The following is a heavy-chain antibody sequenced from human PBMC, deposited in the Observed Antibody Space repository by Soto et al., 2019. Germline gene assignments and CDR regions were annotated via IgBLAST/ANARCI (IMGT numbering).Heavy chain of an antibody. CDR1: GFTFSSYA. Sequence: GGSLRLSCAASGFTFSSYAMTWVRQAPGKGLVWVLGMSGSGASTYFADSVKGRFTISRDNSKNTLYLQMNSLGAEDTALYYCAKGSQDVVTGYLYFDYWGQGTLVTVSS. D-gene: IGHD3-9*01. V-gene: IGHV3-23*01. CDR2: MSGSGAST. CDR3: AKGSQDVVTGYLYFDY. J-gene: IGHJ4*02.